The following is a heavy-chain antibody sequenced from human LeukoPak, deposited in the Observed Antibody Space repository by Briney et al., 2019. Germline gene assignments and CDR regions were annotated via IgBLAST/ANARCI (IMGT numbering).Heavy chain of an antibody. CDR2: IGTSGDT. D-gene: IGHD6-19*01. Sequence: PGGSLRLSCAASGFTFSSYDMYWARQAPGKGLEWVSYIGTSGDTHYLGSVKGRFTISRENGKNSLYLQMNNLRAGDTAVYYCAGVKPGYSSGWYNFVRDVWGQGPTVTV. V-gene: IGHV3-13*04. J-gene: IGHJ6*02. CDR3: AGVKPGYSSGWYNFVRDV. CDR1: GFTFSSYD.